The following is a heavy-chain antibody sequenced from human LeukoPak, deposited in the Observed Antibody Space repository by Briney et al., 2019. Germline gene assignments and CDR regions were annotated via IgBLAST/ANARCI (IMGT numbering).Heavy chain of an antibody. CDR3: ARGQVTAKFALFDY. V-gene: IGHV4-34*01. CDR2: INHCGST. D-gene: IGHD2-21*02. J-gene: IGHJ4*02. CDR1: GGSFSGYY. Sequence: PSETLSLTCAVYGGSFSGYYWSWIRQPPGKGLEWIGEINHCGSTNYNPSLKSRVTISVDTSKNQLSLKLSSVTAADTAVYYCARGQVTAKFALFDYWGQGTLVTVSS.